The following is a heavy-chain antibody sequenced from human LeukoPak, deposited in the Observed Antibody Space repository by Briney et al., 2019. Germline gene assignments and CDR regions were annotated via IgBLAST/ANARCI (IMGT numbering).Heavy chain of an antibody. CDR1: GITFRSYG. J-gene: IGHJ4*02. CDR3: ASGTIPFTFGEIWSLDY. CDR2: IWYDGSKQ. V-gene: IGHV3-33*01. D-gene: IGHD3-16*01. Sequence: PGWSLRLSCAASGITFRSYGMHWVRQAPGKGLEWVALIWYDGSKQYYGDSVKGRFTISRDNSKNMLYLEMHSLRAEDTAIYYCASGTIPFTFGEIWSLDYWGQGTLVTVSS.